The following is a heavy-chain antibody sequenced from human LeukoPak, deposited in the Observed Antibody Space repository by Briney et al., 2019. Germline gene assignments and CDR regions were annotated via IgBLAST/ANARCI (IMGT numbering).Heavy chain of an antibody. Sequence: SETLSLTCTVSGGSLSSGGGTYYWSWIRQPAAKGLEWIARISTSGTTNYNPSLKSRVIISLDTSRNQFSLNLKFVTAADTAVYYCVRMGQLPGGWFDPWGPGTLVTVSS. CDR2: ISTSGTT. V-gene: IGHV4-61*02. J-gene: IGHJ5*02. CDR3: VRMGQLPGGWFDP. D-gene: IGHD4-23*01. CDR1: GGSLSSGGGTYY.